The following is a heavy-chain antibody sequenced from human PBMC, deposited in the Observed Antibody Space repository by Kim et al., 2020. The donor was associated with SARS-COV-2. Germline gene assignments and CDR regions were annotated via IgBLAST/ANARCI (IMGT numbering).Heavy chain of an antibody. CDR3: AGFWSVYLPDY. V-gene: IGHV3-23*01. D-gene: IGHD3-3*01. J-gene: IGHJ4*02. Sequence: TSYADSLKGRFTISRDDSKNTLYMQMNSLSAEDTAINNCAGFWSVYLPDYWGQRTLVTVSS. CDR2: T.